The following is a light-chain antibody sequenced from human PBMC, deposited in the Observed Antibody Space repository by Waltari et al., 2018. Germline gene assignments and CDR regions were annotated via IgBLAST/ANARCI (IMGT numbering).Light chain of an antibody. Sequence: DIVMTQSPASLAVSLGEGATINCKSSYSVFYSSNNKNYFAWFQQKPGQPPRLLIYWASTRESGVPDRFSGSGSGTDFTLTVSSLQAEDVAVYYCQQYYSSPRTFGQGTKVEIK. CDR2: WAS. CDR3: QQYYSSPRT. CDR1: YSVFYSSNNKNY. J-gene: IGKJ1*01. V-gene: IGKV4-1*01.